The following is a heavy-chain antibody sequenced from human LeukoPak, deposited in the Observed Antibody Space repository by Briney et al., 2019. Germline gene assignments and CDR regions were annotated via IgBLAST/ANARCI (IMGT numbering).Heavy chain of an antibody. Sequence: SGTLSLTCAVSGGSIGSSNWWSWVRQPPGKGLEWIGEIYHSGSTNYNPSLKSRVTISVDKSKNQFSLKLSSVTAADTAVYYCARDASMVRFLEWPTLQFDPWGQGTLVTVSS. CDR3: ARDASMVRFLEWPTLQFDP. J-gene: IGHJ5*02. CDR2: IYHSGST. D-gene: IGHD3-3*01. V-gene: IGHV4-4*02. CDR1: GGSIGSSNW.